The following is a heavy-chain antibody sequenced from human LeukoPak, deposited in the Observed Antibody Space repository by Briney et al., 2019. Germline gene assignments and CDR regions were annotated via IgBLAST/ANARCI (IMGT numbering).Heavy chain of an antibody. CDR3: ARGQAHSGSYSAPDFDY. Sequence: ASVKVSCKVSGYTFTSYGISWVRQAPGQGLEWMGWISAYNGNTNYAQKLQGRVTMTTDTSTSTAYMELRSLRSDDTAVYYCARGQAHSGSYSAPDFDYWGQGTLVTVSS. CDR2: ISAYNGNT. D-gene: IGHD1-26*01. V-gene: IGHV1-18*01. J-gene: IGHJ4*02. CDR1: GYTFTSYG.